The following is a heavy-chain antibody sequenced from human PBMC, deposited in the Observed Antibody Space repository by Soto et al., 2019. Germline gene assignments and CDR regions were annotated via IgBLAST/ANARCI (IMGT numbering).Heavy chain of an antibody. CDR3: AREGKDTSGYSFDN. J-gene: IGHJ4*02. CDR1: GFTFSSYV. CDR2: IWHDGSNK. Sequence: QVQLVESGGGVVQPGRSLRLSCAASGFTFSSYVMHWVRQAPGKGLEWVAAIWHDGSNKYYADSVKGRFTISRDNSKNTVYLQMNSLRVEDTAVYYCAREGKDTSGYSFDNWGQGILVTVSS. V-gene: IGHV3-33*01. D-gene: IGHD3-22*01.